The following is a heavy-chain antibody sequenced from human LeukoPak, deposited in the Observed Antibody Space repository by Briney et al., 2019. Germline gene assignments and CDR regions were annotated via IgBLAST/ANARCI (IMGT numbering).Heavy chain of an antibody. D-gene: IGHD3-22*01. V-gene: IGHV4-34*01. J-gene: IGHJ4*02. Sequence: SSETLSLTCAVYGGSFSGYYWSWIRQSPGKGLEWIGSIYHSGSTYYNPSLKSRVTISVDTSKNQFSLKLSSVTAADTAVYYCARDLPPTYYYDSSGHSWGQGTLVTVSS. CDR1: GGSFSGYY. CDR3: ARDLPPTYYYDSSGHS. CDR2: IYHSGST.